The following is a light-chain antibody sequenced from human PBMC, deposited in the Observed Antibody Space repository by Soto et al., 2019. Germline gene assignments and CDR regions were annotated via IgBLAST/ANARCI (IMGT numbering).Light chain of an antibody. CDR3: AAWDDSLSGRV. J-gene: IGLJ3*02. CDR1: HSNIGSNS. V-gene: IGLV1-47*02. Sequence: QSVLTQPPSASGTPGQRVTISCSGSHSNIGSNSVYWYQQLPGTAPKLLMYSNNERPSGVPDRFSGSKSGTSASLASSGLRSDDEADYYWAAWDDSLSGRVFGGGTKLTVL. CDR2: SNN.